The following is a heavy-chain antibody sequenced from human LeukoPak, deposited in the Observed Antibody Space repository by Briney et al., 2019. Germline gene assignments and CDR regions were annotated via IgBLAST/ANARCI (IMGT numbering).Heavy chain of an antibody. D-gene: IGHD6-19*01. CDR3: ATSGGSSGWY. J-gene: IGHJ4*02. Sequence: SETLSLTCTVSGGSISSYYWSWIRQPPGKGLEWISYIYYSGSTNYNPSLKSRVTVSVDTSKSQFSLNLNSVTAADTAIYYCATSGGSSGWYWGQGTLVTVSS. CDR1: GGSISSYY. V-gene: IGHV4-59*01. CDR2: IYYSGST.